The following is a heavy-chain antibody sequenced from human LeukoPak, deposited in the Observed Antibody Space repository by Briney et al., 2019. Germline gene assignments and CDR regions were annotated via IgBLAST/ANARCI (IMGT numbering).Heavy chain of an antibody. CDR3: AKLGYGGNSGVDY. CDR2: ISYDGSNK. CDR1: GFTFSSYG. Sequence: GGSLRLSCAASGFTFSSYGMHWVRQAPGKGLEWVAVISYDGSNKYYADSVKGRFTISRDNSKNTLYLQMNSLRVEDTAVYYCAKLGYGGNSGVDYWGQGTLVTVSS. V-gene: IGHV3-30*18. D-gene: IGHD4-23*01. J-gene: IGHJ4*02.